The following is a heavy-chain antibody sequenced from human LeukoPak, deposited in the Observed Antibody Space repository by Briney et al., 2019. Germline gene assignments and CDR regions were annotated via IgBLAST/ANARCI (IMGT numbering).Heavy chain of an antibody. J-gene: IGHJ3*02. CDR3: SRDANYYDSSRHYFDAFDI. CDR2: IRGDGSVK. V-gene: IGHV3-7*01. D-gene: IGHD3-22*01. CDR1: GFTFSKYW. Sequence: GESLRLSCAASGFTFSKYWMTWVRQAPGKGLEWVANIRGDGSVKYFLDSVKGRFTISRGNAKNSLSLEMSNLRAEDTAVYYCSRDANYYDSSRHYFDAFDIWGQGTMVTVSS.